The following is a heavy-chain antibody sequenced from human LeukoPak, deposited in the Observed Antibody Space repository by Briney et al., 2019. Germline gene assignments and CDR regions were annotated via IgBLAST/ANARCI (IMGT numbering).Heavy chain of an antibody. Sequence: RGSLRHSCAASGFTFSRYAMSWVRQAPGKGLEWVSSISGSGDSIYYGDSMGGPFTISRDNFKNTLFLQMNNLRAEDTAQYFCARKIGRERSGWFVYWGPVRRLTLSS. D-gene: IGHD6-19*01. CDR1: GFTFSRYA. V-gene: IGHV3-23*01. CDR3: ARKIGRERSGWFVY. J-gene: IGHJ4*02. CDR2: ISGSGDSI.